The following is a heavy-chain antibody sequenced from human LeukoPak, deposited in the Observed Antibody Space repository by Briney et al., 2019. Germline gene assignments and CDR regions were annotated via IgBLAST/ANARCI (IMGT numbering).Heavy chain of an antibody. CDR1: GFTFSSYS. V-gene: IGHV3-21*01. J-gene: IGHJ4*02. CDR2: ISSSSSYI. Sequence: PGGSLRLSCAASGFTFSSYSMNWVRQAPGKGLEWVSSISSSSSYIYYADSVKGRFTISRDNAKNSLYLQMNSLRAEDTAVYYCARLILYDSSGSHPLTDYWGQGTLVTVSS. D-gene: IGHD3-22*01. CDR3: ARLILYDSSGSHPLTDY.